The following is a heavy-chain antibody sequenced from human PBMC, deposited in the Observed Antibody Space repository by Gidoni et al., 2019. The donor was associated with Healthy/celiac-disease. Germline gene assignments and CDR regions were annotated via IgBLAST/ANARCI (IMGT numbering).Heavy chain of an antibody. V-gene: IGHV1-2*04. Sequence: QVQLVQSGAEVKKPGASVKVSCKASGYTFTGYYMHWVRQAPGQGLEWMGWINPNSGGTNYAQKFQGWVTMTRDTSISTAYMELSRLRSDDTAVYYCARGSGITGTTGAFDIWGQGTMVTVSS. CDR1: GYTFTGYY. D-gene: IGHD1-20*01. J-gene: IGHJ3*02. CDR2: INPNSGGT. CDR3: ARGSGITGTTGAFDI.